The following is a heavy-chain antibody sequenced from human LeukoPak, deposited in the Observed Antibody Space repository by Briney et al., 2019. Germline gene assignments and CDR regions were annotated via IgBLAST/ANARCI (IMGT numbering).Heavy chain of an antibody. D-gene: IGHD2-2*01. Sequence: PSETLSLTCAVYGGSFSGYYWSWIRQPPGKGLEWIGEINHSGSTNYNPSLKSRATISVDTSKSQFSLKLSSVTAADTAVYYCARNQRWFDPWGQGTLVTVSS. CDR1: GGSFSGYY. CDR3: ARNQRWFDP. V-gene: IGHV4-34*01. CDR2: INHSGST. J-gene: IGHJ5*02.